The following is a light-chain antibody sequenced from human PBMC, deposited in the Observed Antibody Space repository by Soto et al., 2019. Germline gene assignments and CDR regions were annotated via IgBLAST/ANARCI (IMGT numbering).Light chain of an antibody. V-gene: IGKV1-5*01. Sequence: DIQMTQSPSTLSASVGDRVTITCRASQSISSWLAWYQQKPGKAPKLLIYDASSLESGVPSRFSGCGSGTEFTLTISSLQPDDFATYYCQQYSSYSTFGQGTKVDIK. CDR1: QSISSW. J-gene: IGKJ1*01. CDR2: DAS. CDR3: QQYSSYST.